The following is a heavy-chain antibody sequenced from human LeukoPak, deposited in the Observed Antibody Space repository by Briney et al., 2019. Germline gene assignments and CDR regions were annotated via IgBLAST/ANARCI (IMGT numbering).Heavy chain of an antibody. Sequence: PGGSLRLSCAASGFTVSSYWMSWVRQAPGKGLEWVANIKQDGSEKHYVDSVKGRFTISRDNAKKSLFLHMNSLRVEDTAVYYCARGSEYTSSTNYYFDYWGQGTLVTVSS. CDR3: ARGSEYTSSTNYYFDY. V-gene: IGHV3-7*01. D-gene: IGHD6-6*01. CDR2: IKQDGSEK. J-gene: IGHJ4*02. CDR1: GFTVSSYW.